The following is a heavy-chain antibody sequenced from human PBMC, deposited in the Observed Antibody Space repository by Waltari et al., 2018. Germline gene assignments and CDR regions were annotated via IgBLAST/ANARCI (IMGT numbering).Heavy chain of an antibody. J-gene: IGHJ4*01. CDR2: IYYTGAT. Sequence: QVQLQESGPRLVKPSETLSLTCSVSGDSIREFYWSWIRQTPDKRLEWIGHIYYTGATNNNPSLGGRVTISADTSKHQFSLRLESVTAADTATYFCTSGVYEGGHEIDYWGQGIQVTVSS. CDR1: GDSIREFY. V-gene: IGHV4-59*01. CDR3: TSGVYEGGHEIDY. D-gene: IGHD3-10*01.